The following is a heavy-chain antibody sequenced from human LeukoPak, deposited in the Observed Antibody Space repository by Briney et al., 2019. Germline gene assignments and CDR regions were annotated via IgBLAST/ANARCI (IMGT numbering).Heavy chain of an antibody. Sequence: GGSLRLSCAASGFTFSSYWMSWVRQAPGKGLEWVANIKQDGSEKYYVDSVKGRFTISRDNAKNSLYLQMNSLRAEDTAVYYCAKFNTIFGMVIIDYYYYGMDVWGQGTTVTVSS. CDR3: AKFNTIFGMVIIDYYYYGMDV. CDR2: IKQDGSEK. CDR1: GFTFSSYW. D-gene: IGHD3-3*01. V-gene: IGHV3-7*01. J-gene: IGHJ6*02.